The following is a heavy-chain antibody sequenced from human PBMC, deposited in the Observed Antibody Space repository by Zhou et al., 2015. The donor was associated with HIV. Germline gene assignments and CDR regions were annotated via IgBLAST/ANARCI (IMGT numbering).Heavy chain of an antibody. Sequence: QVQLVESGGGVVQPGRSLRLSCVVSGFTFRNYGMHWVRQAPGKGLEWVAVISYDGSNEYYADSVKGRFTISRDNSKNTLSLEMNSLRPDDTGVYFCAKDRGDYYYGMDVWGQGP. CDR1: GFTFRNYG. CDR3: AKDRGDYYYGMDV. V-gene: IGHV3-30*18. CDR2: ISYDGSNE. D-gene: IGHD3-16*01. J-gene: IGHJ6*02.